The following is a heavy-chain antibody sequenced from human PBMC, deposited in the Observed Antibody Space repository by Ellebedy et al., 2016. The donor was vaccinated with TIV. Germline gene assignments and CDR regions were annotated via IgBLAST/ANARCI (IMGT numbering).Heavy chain of an antibody. CDR2: IFHNGVT. D-gene: IGHD2-15*01. CDR3: AKAAAYCLEY. CDR1: GDSIRKTESW. V-gene: IGHV4-4*02. J-gene: IGHJ4*02. Sequence: SETLSLTXAVSGDSIRKTESWWSWVRQTPGKGLEWIGEIFHNGVTKYNPSLRNRVTISVDKSRSQLSLRLNSVTAADTAVYYCAKAAAYCLEYWGQGTLVTVSS.